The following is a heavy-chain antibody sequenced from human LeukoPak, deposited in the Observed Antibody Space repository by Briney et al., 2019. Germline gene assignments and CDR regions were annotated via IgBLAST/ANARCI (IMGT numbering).Heavy chain of an antibody. CDR3: AKKIGIAVAGGFDY. Sequence: GGSLRLSCAASGFTFSSSAMNWVRQAPGKGLEWVSAISGSGGSIHYADSVKGRFTISRDNSNNTLYLQMNSLRAEDTAVYYCAKKIGIAVAGGFDYWGQGTLVTVSS. D-gene: IGHD6-19*01. V-gene: IGHV3-23*01. J-gene: IGHJ4*02. CDR2: ISGSGGSI. CDR1: GFTFSSSA.